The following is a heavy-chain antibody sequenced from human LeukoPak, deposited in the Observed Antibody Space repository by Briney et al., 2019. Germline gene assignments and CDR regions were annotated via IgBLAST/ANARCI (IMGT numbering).Heavy chain of an antibody. Sequence: ASVKVSCKASGGTFSSYAISWVRQAPGQGLEWMGGIIPIFGTANYAQKFQGRVTITADESTSTAYMELSSLRSEDTAVYYCASPTRSGRDAFDIWGQGTMVTVSS. CDR2: IIPIFGTA. V-gene: IGHV1-69*13. D-gene: IGHD1-26*01. J-gene: IGHJ3*02. CDR3: ASPTRSGRDAFDI. CDR1: GGTFSSYA.